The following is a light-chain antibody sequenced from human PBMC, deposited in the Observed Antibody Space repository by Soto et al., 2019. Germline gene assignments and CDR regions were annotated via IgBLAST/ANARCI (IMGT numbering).Light chain of an antibody. CDR1: QGIRDA. V-gene: IGKV1-17*01. J-gene: IGKJ1*01. CDR2: AAS. Sequence: DIQMTQSPSSLSASVGDRVTITCRASQGIRDALGWYQQKPGKAPKRLIYAASSLQSGVPSRFSGSGSGTEYDLTMSSLQREDFASYYCLQHNSYPQPFGQGTKVEI. CDR3: LQHNSYPQP.